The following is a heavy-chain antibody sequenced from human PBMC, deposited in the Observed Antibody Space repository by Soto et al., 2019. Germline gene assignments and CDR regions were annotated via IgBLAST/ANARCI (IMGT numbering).Heavy chain of an antibody. CDR1: GFTFSSYW. D-gene: IGHD3-3*01. J-gene: IGHJ2*01. CDR2: IKQDGSEK. Sequence: EVQLVESGGGLVQPGGSLRLSCAASGFTFSSYWMSWVRQAPGKGLEWVANIKQDGSEKYYVDSVKGRFTISRDNAKNSLYLQMNSLRAEDTAVYYCARDCGKTYYDFWSGYYTSWYFDLWGRGTLVTVSS. V-gene: IGHV3-7*01. CDR3: ARDCGKTYYDFWSGYYTSWYFDL.